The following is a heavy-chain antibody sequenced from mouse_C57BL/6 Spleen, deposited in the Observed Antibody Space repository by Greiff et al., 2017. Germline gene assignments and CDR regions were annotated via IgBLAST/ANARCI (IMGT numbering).Heavy chain of an antibody. CDR3: ARENGCDGPWFAY. CDR2: IYPGDGDT. Sequence: VQLQESGPELVKPGASVKISCKASGYAFSSSWMNWVKQRPGKGLEWIGRIYPGDGDTNYNGKFKGKATLTADKSSSTAYMQLSSLQSEDSAVYFCARENGCDGPWFAYWGQGTLVTVSA. CDR1: GYAFSSSW. J-gene: IGHJ3*01. V-gene: IGHV1-82*01. D-gene: IGHD2-2*01.